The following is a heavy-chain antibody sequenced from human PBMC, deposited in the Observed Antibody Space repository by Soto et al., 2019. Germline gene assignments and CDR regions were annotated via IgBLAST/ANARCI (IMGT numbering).Heavy chain of an antibody. V-gene: IGHV3-13*01. CDR2: IGTAGDT. J-gene: IGHJ4*02. CDR3: ARGQEVGAHFFDS. D-gene: IGHD2-15*01. Sequence: PGGSLRLSCEASGFTFSGFDMHWVRQPTGKGLEWVSTIGTAGDTSYAVSVKGRFTISRDNAKNSLSLQMNSLRAGDTAVYFCARGQEVGAHFFDSWGQGTQVTVSS. CDR1: GFTFSGFD.